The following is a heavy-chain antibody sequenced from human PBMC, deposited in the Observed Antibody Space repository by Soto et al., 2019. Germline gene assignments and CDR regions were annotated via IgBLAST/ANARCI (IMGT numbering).Heavy chain of an antibody. J-gene: IGHJ6*02. V-gene: IGHV3-30*18. CDR3: AKDLGLEDYYDSSGYYYGMDV. CDR2: ISYDGSNK. D-gene: IGHD3-22*01. Sequence: VAVISYDGSNKYYADSVKGRFTISRDNSKNTLYLQMNSLRAEDTAVYYCAKDLGLEDYYDSSGYYYGMDVWGQGTTVTVSS.